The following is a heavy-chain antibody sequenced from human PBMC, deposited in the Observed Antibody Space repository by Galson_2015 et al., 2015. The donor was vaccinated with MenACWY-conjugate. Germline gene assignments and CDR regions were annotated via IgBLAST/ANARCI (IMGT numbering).Heavy chain of an antibody. D-gene: IGHD3-16*01. CDR3: VRRAAGDYFDL. CDR1: GYNFIRYW. V-gene: IGHV5-51*01. J-gene: IGHJ2*01. CDR2: IYPSDSDT. Sequence: QSGAEVKKPGESLKISCQVSGYNFIRYWLGWVRQMPGKGLEWIGIIYPSDSDTRFSPTFQGQVTISADKSISAIYLQWSSLKASDTAMYYCVRRAAGDYFDLWGRGTLVTVSS.